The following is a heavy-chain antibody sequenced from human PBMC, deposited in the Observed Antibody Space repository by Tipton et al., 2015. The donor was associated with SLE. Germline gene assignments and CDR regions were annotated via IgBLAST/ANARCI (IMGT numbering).Heavy chain of an antibody. V-gene: IGHV3-30*19. Sequence: SLRLSCAASGFSFSSYGMHWVRQAPGQGLEWVAYIKDDATNKVFAESVKGRFTISRDNSRNTLALQMNSLRTEDTAVYHCAIDFWARSIDSGLWGQGTMVIVSP. CDR2: IKDDATNK. CDR1: GFSFSSYG. J-gene: IGHJ3*01. CDR3: AIDFWARSIDSGL. D-gene: IGHD3-22*01.